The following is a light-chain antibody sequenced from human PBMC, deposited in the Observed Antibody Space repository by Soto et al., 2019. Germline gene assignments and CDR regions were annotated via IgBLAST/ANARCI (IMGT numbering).Light chain of an antibody. Sequence: EIVLTQSPGTLSLSPGDRATLSCRASQSLSSNYLAWYQQSPGQAPRLLIFGASSRATGIPDRFSGSGSGTDFTLTISRLEPEDFAVYYCQQYGDSPWTFGQGTMVDIK. J-gene: IGKJ1*01. CDR3: QQYGDSPWT. CDR2: GAS. V-gene: IGKV3-20*01. CDR1: QSLSSNY.